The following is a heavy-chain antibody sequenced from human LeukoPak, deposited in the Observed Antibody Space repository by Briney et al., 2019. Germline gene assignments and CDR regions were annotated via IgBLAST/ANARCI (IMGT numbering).Heavy chain of an antibody. Sequence: SETLSLTCTVSGGFISSYYWSWIRQPAGKGLEWIGRIYYSGSTFYNPSLKSRVTISVDTSKNQLSLRLSSVTAADTAAYYCARHGSTDYFDYWGQGTLVTVSS. CDR1: GGFISSYY. V-gene: IGHV4-59*05. J-gene: IGHJ4*02. CDR2: IYYSGST. D-gene: IGHD2-2*03. CDR3: ARHGSTDYFDY.